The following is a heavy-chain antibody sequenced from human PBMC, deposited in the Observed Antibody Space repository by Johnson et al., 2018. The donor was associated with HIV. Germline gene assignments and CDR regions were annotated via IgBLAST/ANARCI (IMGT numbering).Heavy chain of an antibody. CDR2: ISYDGSNK. CDR1: GFTFSSYV. Sequence: QVQLVESGGGVVQPGRSLRLSCAASGFTFSSYVMHLVCQAPGEGLEWVAFISYDGSNKHYAHSVKGRYSISRDNSKNTLFLQMNSLRAEDTAVYYCAKLRWAPRAFDIWGQGTMVTVSS. D-gene: IGHD4-23*01. V-gene: IGHV3-30*18. J-gene: IGHJ3*02. CDR3: AKLRWAPRAFDI.